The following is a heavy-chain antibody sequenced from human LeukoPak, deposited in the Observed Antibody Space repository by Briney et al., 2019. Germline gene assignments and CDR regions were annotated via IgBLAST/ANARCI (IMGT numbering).Heavy chain of an antibody. J-gene: IGHJ4*02. CDR3: ARVNKWLLDY. Sequence: PSETLSLTCTVSGGSISSYYWSWIRQPPGKGLEWIGYIYYSGSTNYNPSLKSRVTISVDTPKNQFSLKLSSVTAADTAVYYCARVNKWLLDYWGQGTLVTVSS. D-gene: IGHD3-22*01. CDR2: IYYSGST. CDR1: GGSISSYY. V-gene: IGHV4-59*01.